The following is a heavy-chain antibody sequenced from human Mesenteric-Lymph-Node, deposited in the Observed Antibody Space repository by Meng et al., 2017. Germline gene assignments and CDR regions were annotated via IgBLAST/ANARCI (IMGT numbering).Heavy chain of an antibody. V-gene: IGHV3-33*01. J-gene: IGHJ4*02. CDR2: IWYDGSNK. CDR3: ARSEVTAVYYFDY. Sequence: GGSLRLSCTASGFTFRAYGMHWVRQAPGKGLEWVAVIWYDGSNKYYAAPVKGRITISRDNSKNTLYLQMNSLGADDAAVYYCARSEVTAVYYFDYWGQGTLVTVSS. D-gene: IGHD2-21*02. CDR1: GFTFRAYG.